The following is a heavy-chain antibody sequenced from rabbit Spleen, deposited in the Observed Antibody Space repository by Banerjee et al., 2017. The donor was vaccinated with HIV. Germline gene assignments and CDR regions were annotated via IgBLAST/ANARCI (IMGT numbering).Heavy chain of an antibody. D-gene: IGHD2-1*01. CDR3: ARGSAAMTMVITGFYLNL. Sequence: QSLEESGGDLVKPGASLTLTCKASGVSFSFNSYMCWVRQAPGKGLEWIACIDTGSSGFTYSASWAKGRFTISKTSSTTVTLQMTSLTAADTATYFCARGSAAMTMVITGFYLNLWGPGTLVTVS. CDR2: IDTGSSGFT. J-gene: IGHJ4*01. V-gene: IGHV1S40*01. CDR1: GVSFSFNSY.